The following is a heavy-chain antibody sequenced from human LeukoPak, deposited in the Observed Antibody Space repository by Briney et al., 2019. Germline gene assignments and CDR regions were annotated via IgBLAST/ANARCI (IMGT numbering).Heavy chain of an antibody. D-gene: IGHD2-2*01. CDR2: ISGGSSDT. V-gene: IGHV3-11*03. Sequence: SGGSLRLSCAASGFTFSGHYMTWNRQAPGKGLEWVSYISGGSSDTNYADSVKGRFTISRDNAKNSLYLQMNNLRAEDTAVYYCARQCSIVKCSWGQGTLVTVSS. CDR1: GFTFSGHY. CDR3: ARQCSIVKCS. J-gene: IGHJ5*02.